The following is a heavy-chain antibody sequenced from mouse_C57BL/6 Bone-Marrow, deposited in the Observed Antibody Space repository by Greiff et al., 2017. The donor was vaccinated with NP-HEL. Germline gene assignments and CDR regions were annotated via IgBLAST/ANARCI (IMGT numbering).Heavy chain of an antibody. V-gene: IGHV1-85*01. J-gene: IGHJ3*01. CDR2: IYPRDGST. D-gene: IGHD2-4*01. CDR3: ARSVYYDYERFAY. Sequence: VKLQESGPELVKPGASVKLSCKASGYTFTSYDINWVKQRPGQGLEWIGWIYPRDGSTKYNEKFKGKATLTVDTSSSTAYMELHSLTSEDSAVYFCARSVYYDYERFAYWGQGTLVTVSA. CDR1: GYTFTSYD.